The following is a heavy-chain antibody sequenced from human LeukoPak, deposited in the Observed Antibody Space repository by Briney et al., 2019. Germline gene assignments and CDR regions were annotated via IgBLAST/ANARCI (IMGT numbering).Heavy chain of an antibody. CDR2: IIPIFGTA. Sequence: GSSVKVSCKASGGTFSSYAISWVRQAPGQGLEWMGGIIPIFGTANYAQKFQGRVTITADESTSTAYMELSSLRSEDTAVYYCARGMDLGFGVVTNYGGYDYWGQGTLVTVSS. J-gene: IGHJ4*02. CDR1: GGTFSSYA. D-gene: IGHD3-3*01. CDR3: ARGMDLGFGVVTNYGGYDY. V-gene: IGHV1-69*01.